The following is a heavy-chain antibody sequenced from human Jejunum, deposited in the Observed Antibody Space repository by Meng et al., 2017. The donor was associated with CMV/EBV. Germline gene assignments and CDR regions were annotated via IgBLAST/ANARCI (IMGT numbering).Heavy chain of an antibody. V-gene: IGHV4-30-4*08. CDR1: GGSIGSGDYY. CDR3: ARGSIFVSFDS. D-gene: IGHD3-3*01. J-gene: IGHJ4*02. CDR2: IHDTGST. Sequence: QGQLQVSGPGRVTPSQTLSLTGAGSGGSIGSGDYYWSWIRQPPGKGLEWIGYIHDTGSTYYNPSLKSRVDISLGTSRNHFSLTLSSVTAEDTAVYFCARGSIFVSFDSWGQGTLVTVSS.